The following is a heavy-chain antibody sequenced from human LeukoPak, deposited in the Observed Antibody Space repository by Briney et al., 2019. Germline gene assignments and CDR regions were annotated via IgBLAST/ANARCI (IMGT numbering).Heavy chain of an antibody. CDR2: INPNSGGT. J-gene: IGHJ5*02. V-gene: IGHV1-2*02. D-gene: IGHD1-26*01. CDR3: AKEGVLGATMTNNWFNP. CDR1: GYTFTGYY. Sequence: ASVKVSCKASGYTFTGYYMHWVRQAPGQGLEWMGWINPNSGGTNYAQKFQGRVTITRDTSISTAYMELSRLRSDDTAVYYCAKEGVLGATMTNNWFNPWGQGTLVTVSS.